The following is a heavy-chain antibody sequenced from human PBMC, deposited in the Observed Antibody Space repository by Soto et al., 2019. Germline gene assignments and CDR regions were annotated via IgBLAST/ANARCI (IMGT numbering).Heavy chain of an antibody. D-gene: IGHD1-7*01. Sequence: QVQLQESGPGLVKPSQTLSLTCTVSGGSISSAGYSWSWIRQHPGKGLEWIGYIYYSGVTFSNPSLQSRITMSADTSKNQLSLKMTSVTAADTAVYYCARSHLQRTSGFDPWGQGTLVTVSS. CDR2: IYYSGVT. V-gene: IGHV4-31*03. CDR3: ARSHLQRTSGFDP. J-gene: IGHJ5*02. CDR1: GGSISSAGYS.